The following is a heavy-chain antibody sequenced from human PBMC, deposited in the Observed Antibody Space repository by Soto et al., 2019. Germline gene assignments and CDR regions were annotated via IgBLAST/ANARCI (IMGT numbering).Heavy chain of an antibody. J-gene: IGHJ6*02. CDR3: AREGPAPYYYYGMDV. V-gene: IGHV1-18*01. CDR1: GYSFTTYG. CDR2: ISGYNDNT. Sequence: QVQLVQSRGEVKKPGASVKVSCKTSGYSFTTYGISWVRQAPGQGLEWMGWISGYNDNTNYAQKLKGRLTMTTDTSRSTAYMELRSLTSADTAVYYCAREGPAPYYYYGMDVWGQGSTVTVSS.